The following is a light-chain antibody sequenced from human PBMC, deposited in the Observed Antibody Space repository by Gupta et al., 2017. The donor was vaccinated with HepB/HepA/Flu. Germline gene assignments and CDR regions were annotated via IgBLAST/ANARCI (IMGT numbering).Light chain of an antibody. V-gene: IGLV3-1*01. CDR3: QAWDSSTVV. J-gene: IGLJ2*01. CDR1: RLADKS. CDR2: QET. Sequence: SFQLPQPPSVSVSPGQTASITCSGDRLADKSACQYQQKPGQSPVLVIYQETKRPSEIPERFSGSNSGNTATLTISGTQAMDEADYYCQAWDSSTVVFGGGTKLTVL.